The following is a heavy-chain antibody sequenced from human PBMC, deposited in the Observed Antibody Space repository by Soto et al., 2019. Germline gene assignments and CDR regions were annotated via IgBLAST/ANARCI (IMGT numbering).Heavy chain of an antibody. CDR1: GGTFGTYS. D-gene: IGHD2-21*01. Sequence: QVQLVQSGAEVKKPGSSVKVSCKDSGGTFGTYSMFWVRQAPGQGLEWMGRIIPMLGIRNYAQRFQDRVTITADKTTATAHMELSSLRSEETALYYCTIGSWSGEVFDIWGQGTMVTVSS. V-gene: IGHV1-69*02. J-gene: IGHJ3*02. CDR2: IIPMLGIR. CDR3: TIGSWSGEVFDI.